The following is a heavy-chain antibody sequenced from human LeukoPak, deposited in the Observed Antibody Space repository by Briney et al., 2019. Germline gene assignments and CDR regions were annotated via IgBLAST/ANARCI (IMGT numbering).Heavy chain of an antibody. Sequence: GGSLRLSCAASGFTFSSYSMNWVRQAPGKGLEWVSSISSSSSYIYYADSVKGRFTISRDNAKNSLYLQMNSLRAEDTAVYYCARAQDMVRQDYYYGMDVWGQGTTVTVSS. CDR3: ARAQDMVRQDYYYGMDV. D-gene: IGHD3-10*01. CDR1: GFTFSSYS. V-gene: IGHV3-21*01. CDR2: ISSSSSYI. J-gene: IGHJ6*02.